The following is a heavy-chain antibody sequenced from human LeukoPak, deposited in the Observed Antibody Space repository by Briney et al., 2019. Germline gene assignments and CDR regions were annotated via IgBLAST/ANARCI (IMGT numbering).Heavy chain of an antibody. CDR3: AKDTGRITITVPKDAFDI. CDR2: IRGSGGTT. V-gene: IGHV3-23*01. J-gene: IGHJ3*02. CDR1: GFTFSSYA. Sequence: QPGGSLRLSCASSGFTFSSYAMSWVRQAPGKGLGWVSAIRGSGGTTYYADSVKGRFTISRDNSKNTLYLQMNSLRAEDTAVYYCAKDTGRITITVPKDAFDIWGQGTMVTVSS. D-gene: IGHD1-20*01.